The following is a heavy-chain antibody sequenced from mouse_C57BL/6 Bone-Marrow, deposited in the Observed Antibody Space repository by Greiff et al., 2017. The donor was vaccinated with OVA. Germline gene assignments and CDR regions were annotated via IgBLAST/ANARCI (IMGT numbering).Heavy chain of an antibody. CDR3: ARWENWDYYGSSYSGSIDY. CDR1: GYTFTSYW. V-gene: IGHV1-53*01. D-gene: IGHD1-1*01. J-gene: IGHJ4*01. CDR2: INPSNGGT. Sequence: QVQLQQPGTELVKPGASVKLSCKASGYTFTSYWMHWVKQRPGQGLEWIGNINPSNGGTNSNEKFKSKATLTVEKYYSTAYMQLSSLTSEYSAVYYCARWENWDYYGSSYSGSIDYWGQGTSVTVSS.